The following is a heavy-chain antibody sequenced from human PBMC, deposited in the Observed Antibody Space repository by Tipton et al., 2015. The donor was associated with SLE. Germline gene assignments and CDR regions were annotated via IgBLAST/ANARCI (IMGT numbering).Heavy chain of an antibody. Sequence: TLSLTCTVSGGSVSSGSYYWSWIRQPPGKGLEWIGEINHSGSTNYNPSLKSRVTISVDTSKNQFSLKLSSVTAADTAVYYCARGGKWFDPWGQGTLVTVSS. J-gene: IGHJ5*02. V-gene: IGHV4-61*01. CDR3: ARGGKWFDP. CDR1: GGSVSSGSYY. CDR2: INHSGST.